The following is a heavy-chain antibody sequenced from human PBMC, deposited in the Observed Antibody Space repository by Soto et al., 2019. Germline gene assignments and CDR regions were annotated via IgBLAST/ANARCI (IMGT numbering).Heavy chain of an antibody. D-gene: IGHD3-3*01. CDR2: IDPTDSYT. Sequence: GESLKISCQASGYNFSDYGINWVRQVPGKGLEWLGRIDPTDSYTRYGPSFRGHVAISLDKSINTVYLQWSSLKASHSAMYYCARYNFGFTESWGQGTLVTVSS. J-gene: IGHJ4*02. CDR3: ARYNFGFTES. V-gene: IGHV5-10-1*01. CDR1: GYNFSDYG.